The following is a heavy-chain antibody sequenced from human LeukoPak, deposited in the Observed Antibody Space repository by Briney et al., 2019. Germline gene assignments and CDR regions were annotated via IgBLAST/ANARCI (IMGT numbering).Heavy chain of an antibody. D-gene: IGHD6-13*01. CDR2: NNPNSGGT. CDR3: ARWAAAGGYFDY. Sequence: ASVKVSCKASGYTFTGYYMHWVRQAPGQGLEWMGWNNPNSGGTNYAQKFQGRVTMTRDTSISTAYMELSRLRSDDTAVYYCARWAAAGGYFDYWGQGTLVTVSS. CDR1: GYTFTGYY. V-gene: IGHV1-2*02. J-gene: IGHJ4*02.